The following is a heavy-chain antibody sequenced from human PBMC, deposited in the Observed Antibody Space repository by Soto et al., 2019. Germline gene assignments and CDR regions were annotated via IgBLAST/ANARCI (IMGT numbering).Heavy chain of an antibody. CDR3: ARDEGSGSYSKKTNWFDP. J-gene: IGHJ5*02. V-gene: IGHV6-1*01. D-gene: IGHD3-10*01. CDR1: GDIVSSNSAA. CDR2: TYYRSKWYN. Sequence: PSQTLSLTCAISGDIVSSNSAAWNWIRQSPSRGLEWLGRTYYRSKWYNDYAVSVKSRITINPDTSKNQFSLQLNSVTPEDTAVYYCARDEGSGSYSKKTNWFDPRGKGTLVTVSS.